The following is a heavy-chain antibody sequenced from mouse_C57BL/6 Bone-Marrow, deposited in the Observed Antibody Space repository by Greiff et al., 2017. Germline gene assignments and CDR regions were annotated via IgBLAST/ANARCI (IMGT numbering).Heavy chain of an antibody. D-gene: IGHD3-3*01. CDR1: GYTFTSYW. CDR3: AREGLHWYYAMDY. CDR2: IDPSDSYT. Sequence: QVHVKQPGAELVRPGTSVKLSCKASGYTFTSYWMHWVKQRPGQGLEWIGVIDPSDSYTNYNQKFKGKATLTVDTSSSPAYMQLSSLTSEDSAVYYCAREGLHWYYAMDYWGQGTSVTVSS. V-gene: IGHV1-59*01. J-gene: IGHJ4*01.